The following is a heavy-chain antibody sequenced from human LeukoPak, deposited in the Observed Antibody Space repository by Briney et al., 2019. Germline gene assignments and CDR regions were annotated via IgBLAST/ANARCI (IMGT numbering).Heavy chain of an antibody. D-gene: IGHD3-9*01. Sequence: SETLSLTCTVSGGSISSYYWSWIRQPAGKGLEWIGRIYTSGSTNYNPSLKSRVTMSVDTSKNQFSLKLGSVTAADMAVYYCARDLRYYYYYMDVWGKGTTVTVSS. V-gene: IGHV4-4*07. CDR2: IYTSGST. CDR1: GGSISSYY. J-gene: IGHJ6*03. CDR3: ARDLRYYYYYMDV.